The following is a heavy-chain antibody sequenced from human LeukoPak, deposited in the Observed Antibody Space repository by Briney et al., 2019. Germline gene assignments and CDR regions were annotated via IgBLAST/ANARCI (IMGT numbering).Heavy chain of an antibody. V-gene: IGHV4-59*08. J-gene: IGHJ4*02. D-gene: IGHD5-12*01. CDR1: GGSISSYY. CDR2: IYYSGST. Sequence: SETLSLTCTVSGGSISSYYWSWIRQPPGKGLEWIGYIYYSGSTNYNPSLKSRVTISVDTSKNQFSLKLSSVTAADTAVYYCARPERYSGYAVDYWGQGTLVTVSS. CDR3: ARPERYSGYAVDY.